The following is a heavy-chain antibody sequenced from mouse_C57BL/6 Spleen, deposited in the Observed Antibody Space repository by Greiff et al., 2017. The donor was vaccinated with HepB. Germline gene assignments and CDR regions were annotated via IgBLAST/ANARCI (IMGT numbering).Heavy chain of an antibody. Sequence: QVQLQQPGAELVRPGSSVKLSCKASGYTFTSYWMQWVKQRPIQGLEWIGNIDPSDSETHYNQKFKDKATLTVDKSSSTAYMQLSSLTSEDSAVYYCARERRNWDYFGYWGQGTTRTVS. CDR2: IDPSDSET. CDR3: ARERRNWDYFGY. D-gene: IGHD4-1*01. J-gene: IGHJ2*01. CDR1: GYTFTSYW. V-gene: IGHV1-52*01.